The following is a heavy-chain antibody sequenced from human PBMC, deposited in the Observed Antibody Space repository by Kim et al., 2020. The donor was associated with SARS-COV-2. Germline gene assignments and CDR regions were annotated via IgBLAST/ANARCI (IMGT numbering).Heavy chain of an antibody. CDR2: INTNTGNP. CDR3: ARGRGVPRDYGDYVLLEDNWFDP. Sequence: ASVKVSCKASGYTFTSYAMNWVRQAPGQGLEWMGWINTNTGNPTYAQGFTGRFVFSLDTSVSTAYLQISSLKAEDTAVYYCARGRGVPRDYGDYVLLEDNWFDPWGQGTLVTVSS. J-gene: IGHJ5*02. V-gene: IGHV7-4-1*02. D-gene: IGHD4-17*01. CDR1: GYTFTSYA.